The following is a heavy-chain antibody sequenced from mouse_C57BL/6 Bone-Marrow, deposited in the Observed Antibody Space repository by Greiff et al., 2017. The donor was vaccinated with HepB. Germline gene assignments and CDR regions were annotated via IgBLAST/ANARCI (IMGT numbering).Heavy chain of an antibody. J-gene: IGHJ1*03. D-gene: IGHD1-1*01. CDR3: ARSGYYGSSYGRYFDV. Sequence: VQRVESGPELVKPGASVKLSCKASGYTFTSYDINWVKQRPGQGLEWIGWIYPRDGSTKYNEKFKGKATLTVDTSSSTAYMELHSLTSEDSAVYFCARSGYYGSSYGRYFDVWGTGTTVTVSS. CDR1: GYTFTSYD. CDR2: IYPRDGST. V-gene: IGHV1-85*01.